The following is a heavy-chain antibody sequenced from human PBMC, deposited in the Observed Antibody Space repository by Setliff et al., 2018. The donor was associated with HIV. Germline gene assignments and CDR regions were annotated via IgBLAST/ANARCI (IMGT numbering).Heavy chain of an antibody. CDR2: ISTNNGNT. Sequence: ASVKVSCKASGYTSTRYGISWVRQAPGQGLEWMGWISTNNGNTKYAQRLQGRVTMTTDTSTSTAYMDLRSLRSDDTAVYFCARDGEYQVLHYYYSGMDVWGQGTTVTVSS. V-gene: IGHV1-18*01. CDR1: GYTSTRYG. CDR3: ARDGEYQVLHYYYSGMDV. J-gene: IGHJ6*02. D-gene: IGHD2-2*01.